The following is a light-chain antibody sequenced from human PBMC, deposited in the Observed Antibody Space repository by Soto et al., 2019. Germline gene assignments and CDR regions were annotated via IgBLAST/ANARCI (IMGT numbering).Light chain of an antibody. CDR1: QSVSSN. Sequence: VMTQSPATLSLSPGDSATLSCRASQSVSSNLAWYQQKPGQAPRLLIYGAYTRATGIPARFSGSGSGTEFTLTISRLEPEDFAVYYCQQYGSSTRWTCGQGTKVDIK. CDR2: GAY. J-gene: IGKJ1*01. CDR3: QQYGSSTRWT. V-gene: IGKV3-15*01.